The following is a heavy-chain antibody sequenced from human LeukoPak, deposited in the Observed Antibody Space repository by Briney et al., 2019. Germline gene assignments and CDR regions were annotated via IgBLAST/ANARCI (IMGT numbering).Heavy chain of an antibody. CDR2: IIPIFGTA. V-gene: IGHV1-69*05. J-gene: IGHJ6*03. Sequence: ASVKVSCKASGGTFSSYASSWVRQAPGQGLEWIGGIIPIFGTANYAQKFQGRVTITTDESTSTAYMELSSLRSEDTAVYYCARGYSSSNYYYYYYMDVWGKGTTVTVSS. D-gene: IGHD6-6*01. CDR3: ARGYSSSNYYYYYYMDV. CDR1: GGTFSSYA.